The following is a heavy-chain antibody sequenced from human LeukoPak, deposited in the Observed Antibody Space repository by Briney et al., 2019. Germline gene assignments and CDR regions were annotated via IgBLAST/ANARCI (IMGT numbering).Heavy chain of an antibody. CDR1: GYTFTGYY. CDR2: INPNSGGT. J-gene: IGHJ4*02. D-gene: IGHD2-21*02. CDR3: ASDCGGDCYPLRFFDY. V-gene: IGHV1-2*02. Sequence: ASVKVSCKASGYTFTGYYMHWVRQAPGQGLEWMGWINPNSGGTNYAQKFQGRVTMTRDTSTSTVYMELSSLRSEDTAVYYCASDCGGDCYPLRFFDYWGQGTLVTVSS.